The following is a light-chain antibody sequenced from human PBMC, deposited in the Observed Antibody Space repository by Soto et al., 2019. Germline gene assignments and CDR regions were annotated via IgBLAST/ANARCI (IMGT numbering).Light chain of an antibody. CDR2: WAS. CDR3: QQYFFTPLT. CDR1: RSLLYYSNNKNY. Sequence: DIVLTQSPDSLAVSLGERATINCKSSRSLLYYSNNKNYLAWYQQKPGQPPRLLVYWASTRESEVPDRFSGSGSGTDFTLTISRLQAGDLAIYYCQQYFFTPLTFGPGTKVEI. J-gene: IGKJ3*01. V-gene: IGKV4-1*01.